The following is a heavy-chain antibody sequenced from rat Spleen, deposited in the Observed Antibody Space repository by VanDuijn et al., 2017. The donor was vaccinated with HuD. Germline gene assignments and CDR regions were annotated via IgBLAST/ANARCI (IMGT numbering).Heavy chain of an antibody. CDR2: ISYDGGST. CDR1: GFTFSNYG. J-gene: IGHJ3*01. V-gene: IGHV5-20*01. CDR3: TTLGGMGFAY. Sequence: EVQLVESGGGLVQPGRSMKLSCAASGFTFSNYGMAWVRQAPKKGLEWVAYISYDGGSTYYRDSVKGRFTISRDNAKSTLYLQMDSLRSEDTATYYCTTLGGMGFAYWGQGTLVTVSS. D-gene: IGHD1-7*01.